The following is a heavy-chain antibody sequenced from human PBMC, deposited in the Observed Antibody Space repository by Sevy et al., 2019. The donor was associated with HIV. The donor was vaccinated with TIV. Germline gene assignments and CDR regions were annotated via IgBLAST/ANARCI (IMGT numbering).Heavy chain of an antibody. CDR2: ISSGNTYT. CDR1: GLIFSDYY. V-gene: IGHV3-11*06. CDR3: ARLRVIASAPYYFDY. D-gene: IGHD2-21*01. J-gene: IGHJ4*02. Sequence: GGSLRLSCAASGLIFSDYYMSWVRQAPGKGLEWVANISSGNTYTNYADSVKGRFTISRDNAKKSLYLQMNTLRAEDTAVYYCARLRVIASAPYYFDYWGQGALVTVSS.